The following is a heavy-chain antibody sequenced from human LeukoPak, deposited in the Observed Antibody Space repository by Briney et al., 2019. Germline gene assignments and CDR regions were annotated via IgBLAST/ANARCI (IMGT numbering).Heavy chain of an antibody. CDR1: GGSISSGGYY. D-gene: IGHD2-15*01. J-gene: IGHJ4*02. CDR2: IYYSGST. CDR3: ARYCSGGSCYRQLDY. V-gene: IGHV4-31*11. Sequence: PSETLSLTCAVSGGSISSGGYYWSWIRQHPGKGLEWIGYIYYSGSTYYNPSLKSRVTISVDTSKNQFSLKLSSVTAADTAVYYCARYCSGGSCYRQLDYWGQGTLVTVSS.